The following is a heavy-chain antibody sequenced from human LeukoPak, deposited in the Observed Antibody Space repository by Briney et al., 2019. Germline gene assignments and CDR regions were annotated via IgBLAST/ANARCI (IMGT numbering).Heavy chain of an antibody. Sequence: GGSLRLSCAASGFTFSSYSMNWVRQAPGKGLEWVSSISSSSSYIYYADSVKGLFTISRDNAKNSLYLQMNSLRADDTAVYYCASFPYYYDSSGYFDYWGQGTLVTVSS. D-gene: IGHD3-22*01. V-gene: IGHV3-21*01. CDR1: GFTFSSYS. CDR2: ISSSSSYI. CDR3: ASFPYYYDSSGYFDY. J-gene: IGHJ4*02.